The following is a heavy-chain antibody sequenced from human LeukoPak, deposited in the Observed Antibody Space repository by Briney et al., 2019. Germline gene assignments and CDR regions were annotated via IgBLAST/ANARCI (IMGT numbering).Heavy chain of an antibody. D-gene: IGHD3-3*01. CDR2: IYYSGST. J-gene: IGHJ6*02. V-gene: IGHV4-30-4*01. CDR3: ARARRFLEWLLFYGMDV. CDR1: GGSISSYY. Sequence: SETLSLTCTVSGGSISSYYWSWIRQPPGKGLEWIGYIYYSGSTYYNPSLKSRVTISVDTSKNQFSLKLSSVTAADTAVYYCARARRFLEWLLFYGMDVWGQGTTVTVSS.